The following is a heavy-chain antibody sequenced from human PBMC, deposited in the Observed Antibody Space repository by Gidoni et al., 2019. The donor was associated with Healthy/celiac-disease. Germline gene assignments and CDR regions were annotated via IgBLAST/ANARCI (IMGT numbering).Heavy chain of an antibody. CDR2: MYWNDDK. V-gene: IGHV2-5*01. CDR1: GFSRSTSGVG. Sequence: QITLKESGPTLVKPTQTLTLTGTFSGFSRSTSGVGVGWIRQPPGKALEWLALMYWNDDKRYSPSLKSRLTIPKDTSTTPVVLTLPNMDPVDTATYYCAHSFLSSSSSNWFDPWGQVTLVTVSS. CDR3: AHSFLSSSSSNWFDP. D-gene: IGHD6-6*01. J-gene: IGHJ5*02.